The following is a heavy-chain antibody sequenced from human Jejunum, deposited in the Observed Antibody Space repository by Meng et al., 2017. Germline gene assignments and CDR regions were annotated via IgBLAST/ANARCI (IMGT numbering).Heavy chain of an antibody. V-gene: IGHV1-2*02. J-gene: IGHJ4*02. CDR3: ARVSVGSGGHY. D-gene: IGHD1-1*01. Sequence: QVQLVQSGAEVKKPGASVKVSCKASGYTFTDYSIHWVRQAPGQGLEWMGWINPNSGGTNYAQKYQGRVTMTRDTSIRTAYMELSRLTSDDTAVYYCARVSVGSGGHYWGQGTLVTVSS. CDR1: GYTFTDYS. CDR2: INPNSGGT.